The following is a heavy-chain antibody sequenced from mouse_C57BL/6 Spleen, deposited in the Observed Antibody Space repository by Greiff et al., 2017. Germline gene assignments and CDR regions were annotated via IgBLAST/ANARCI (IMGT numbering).Heavy chain of an antibody. CDR1: GFTFSDYG. CDR3: ARHPTGTWVFDY. Sequence: EVKLVESGGGLVQPGGSLKLSCAASGFTFSDYGMAWVRQAPRKGPEWVAFISNLAYSINYADTVTGRFTISRGNAKNTLYLEMGGLRSEDTAMYYCARHPTGTWVFDYWGQGTTLTVSS. J-gene: IGHJ2*01. D-gene: IGHD4-1*02. V-gene: IGHV5-15*01. CDR2: ISNLAYSI.